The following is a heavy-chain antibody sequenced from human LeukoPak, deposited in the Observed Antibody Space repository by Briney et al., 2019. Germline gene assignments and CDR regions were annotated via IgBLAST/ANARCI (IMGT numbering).Heavy chain of an antibody. CDR1: GGSISSYY. CDR3: ARIGTVAEVDY. D-gene: IGHD2-15*01. CDR2: IYYSGST. Sequence: SETLSLTCTASGGSISSYYWSWIRQPPGKGLEWIGYIYYSGSTNYNPSLKSRVTISVDTSKNQFSLKLSSVTAADTAVYYCARIGTVAEVDYWGQGTLVTVSS. J-gene: IGHJ4*02. V-gene: IGHV4-59*08.